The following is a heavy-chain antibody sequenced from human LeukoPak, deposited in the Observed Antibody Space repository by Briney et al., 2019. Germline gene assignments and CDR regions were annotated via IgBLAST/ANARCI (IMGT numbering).Heavy chain of an antibody. J-gene: IGHJ4*02. V-gene: IGHV3-48*03. D-gene: IGHD5-18*01. Sequence: GESLRLSCAVSGFTFSSYAMSWVRQAPGKGLEWVSYISSSAGITYYADSVKGRFTISRDNAKNSLYLQMNSLRAEDTAVYFCARQQQQLWYDWGQGTLVTVSS. CDR3: ARQQQQLWYD. CDR2: ISSSAGIT. CDR1: GFTFSSYA.